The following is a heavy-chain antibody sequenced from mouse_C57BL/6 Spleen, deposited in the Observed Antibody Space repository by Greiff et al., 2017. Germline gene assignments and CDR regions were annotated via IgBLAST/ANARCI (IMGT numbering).Heavy chain of an antibody. V-gene: IGHV5-4*03. CDR2: ISDGGSYT. CDR3: ARGGYYGYWDFDV. Sequence: EVKLQESGGGLVKPGGSLKLSCAASGFTFSSYAMSWVRQTPEKRLEWVATISDGGSYTYYPDNVKGRFTISRDNAKNNLYLQMSHRKSEDTSMYYCARGGYYGYWDFDVWGTGTTVTVSS. J-gene: IGHJ1*03. CDR1: GFTFSSYA. D-gene: IGHD2-3*01.